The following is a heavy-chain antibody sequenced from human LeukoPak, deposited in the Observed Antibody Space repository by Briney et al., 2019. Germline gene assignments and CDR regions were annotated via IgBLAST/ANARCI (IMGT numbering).Heavy chain of an antibody. V-gene: IGHV1-46*01. CDR2: INPSGVST. CDR1: GYTFTSYY. Sequence: ASVKVSCKASGYTFTSYYMHWVRQAPGQGLEWMGIINPSGVSTRYAQKFQGRVTMTRDMSTSTVYMELSSLRSEDTAVYYCARGSQQLERPDAFDIWGQGTMVTVSS. D-gene: IGHD6-13*01. CDR3: ARGSQQLERPDAFDI. J-gene: IGHJ3*02.